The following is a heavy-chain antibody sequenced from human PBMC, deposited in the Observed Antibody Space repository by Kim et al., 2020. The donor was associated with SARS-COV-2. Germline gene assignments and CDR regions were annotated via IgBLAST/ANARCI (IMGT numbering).Heavy chain of an antibody. V-gene: IGHV3-48*02. CDR3: ARDVFEEYYYGSGSHWYFDL. CDR1: GFTFSSYS. D-gene: IGHD3-10*01. J-gene: IGHJ2*01. Sequence: GGSLRLSCAASGFTFSSYSMNWVRQAPGKGLEWVSYISSSSSTIYYADSVKGRFTISRDNAKNSLYLQMNSLRDEDTAVYYCARDVFEEYYYGSGSHWYFDLWGRGTLVTVSS. CDR2: ISSSSSTI.